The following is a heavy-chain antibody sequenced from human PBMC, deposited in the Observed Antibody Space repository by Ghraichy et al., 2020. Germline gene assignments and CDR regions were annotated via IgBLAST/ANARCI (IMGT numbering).Heavy chain of an antibody. V-gene: IGHV1-8*01. D-gene: IGHD2-2*01. J-gene: IGHJ6*02. Sequence: ASVKVSCKASGYTFTSYNINWVRQATGQGLEWMGWMNPSSGNTGYAQKFQGRVTMTRSTSMSTAYMELSSLTSEDTAVYFCARGLPFTSGEKHGMDLWGQGTTVTISS. CDR2: MNPSSGNT. CDR1: GYTFTSYN. CDR3: ARGLPFTSGEKHGMDL.